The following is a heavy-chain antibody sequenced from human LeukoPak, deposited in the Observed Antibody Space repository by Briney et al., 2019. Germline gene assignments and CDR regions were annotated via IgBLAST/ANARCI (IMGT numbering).Heavy chain of an antibody. V-gene: IGHV1-2*02. J-gene: IGHJ5*02. CDR3: ARDRRYCSSTSCGRSWFDP. Sequence: ASVKVSCKASGYTFTGYYMHWVRQAPGQVLEWMGWINPNSGGTNYAQKFQGRVTMTRDTSISTAYMELSRLRSDDTAVYYCARDRRYCSSTSCGRSWFDPWGQGTLVTVSS. CDR2: INPNSGGT. CDR1: GYTFTGYY. D-gene: IGHD2-2*01.